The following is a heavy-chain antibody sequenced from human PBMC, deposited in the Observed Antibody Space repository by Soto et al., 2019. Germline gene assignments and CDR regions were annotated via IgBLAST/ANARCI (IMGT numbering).Heavy chain of an antibody. V-gene: IGHV1-69*13. CDR3: ARDGNAATAIWVY. Sequence: ASVKVSCKASGGTFSSYAISWVRQAPGQGLEWMGGIIPIFGTANYAQKFQGRGTITADESTSTAYMELSSLRSEDTAVYYCARDGNAATAIWVYWGQGTLVTVSS. J-gene: IGHJ4*02. D-gene: IGHD2-2*02. CDR2: IIPIFGTA. CDR1: GGTFSSYA.